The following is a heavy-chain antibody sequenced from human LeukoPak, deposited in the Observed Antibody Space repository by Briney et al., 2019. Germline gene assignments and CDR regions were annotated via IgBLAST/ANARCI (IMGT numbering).Heavy chain of an antibody. CDR1: GFTFSSYG. Sequence: PGGSLRLSCAASGFTFSSYGMQWVRQAPGKGLEWVAVIWYDGSNKYYADSVKGRFTISRDNSKNSLYLQMNSLRDEDTAVYYCAGYYYDSSGYYPYYFDYWGQGTLVTVSS. CDR2: IWYDGSNK. V-gene: IGHV3-33*01. J-gene: IGHJ4*02. D-gene: IGHD3-22*01. CDR3: AGYYYDSSGYYPYYFDY.